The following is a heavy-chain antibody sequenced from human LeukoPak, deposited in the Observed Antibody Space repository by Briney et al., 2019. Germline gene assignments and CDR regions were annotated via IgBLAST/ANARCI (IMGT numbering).Heavy chain of an antibody. J-gene: IGHJ4*02. CDR2: IYYSGST. V-gene: IGHV4-39*01. CDR3: ARRRLRYFDWLFFPFDY. D-gene: IGHD3-9*01. Sequence: SETLSLTCTVSGGSISSSSYYWGWIRQPPGKGLEWIGSIYYSGSTYYNPSLKSRVTISVDTSKNQFSLKLSSVTAADTAVYYCARRRLRYFDWLFFPFDYWGQGTLVTVSS. CDR1: GGSISSSSYY.